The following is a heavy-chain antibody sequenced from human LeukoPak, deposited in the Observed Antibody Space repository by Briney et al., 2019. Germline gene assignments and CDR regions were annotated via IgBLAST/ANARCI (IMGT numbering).Heavy chain of an antibody. CDR1: GGSISSSSYY. V-gene: IGHV4-61*01. J-gene: IGHJ4*02. Sequence: SETLSLTCTVSGGSISSSSYYWSWIRQPPGKGLEWIGYIYYSGSTNYNPSLKSRVTISVDTSKNQFSLKLSSVTAADTAAYYCARGGKEMATITTFDYWGQGTLVTVSS. CDR2: IYYSGST. D-gene: IGHD5-24*01. CDR3: ARGGKEMATITTFDY.